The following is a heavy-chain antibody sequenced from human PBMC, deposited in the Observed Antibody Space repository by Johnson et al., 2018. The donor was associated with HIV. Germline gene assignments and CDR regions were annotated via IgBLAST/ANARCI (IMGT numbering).Heavy chain of an antibody. CDR1: GFTFNYYW. CDR3: AKGLAGAFDI. J-gene: IGHJ3*02. CDR2: INQAGGEK. V-gene: IGHV3-7*03. Sequence: VQLVESGGGLVQPGKSLRLSCEASGFTFNYYWMTWVRQAPGKGLEWVANINQAGGEKYYVDSVKGRFTISRDNARNTLYLQMNSLRAEDTAVYRCAKGLAGAFDIWGQGTMVTVSS. D-gene: IGHD6-19*01.